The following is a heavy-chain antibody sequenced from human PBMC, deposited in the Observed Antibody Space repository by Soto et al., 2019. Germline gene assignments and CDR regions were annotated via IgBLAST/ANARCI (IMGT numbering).Heavy chain of an antibody. D-gene: IGHD6-13*01. CDR2: INHSGST. CDR3: ARRGVMAAADHGNWFDP. CDR1: GGSFSGYY. V-gene: IGHV4-34*01. J-gene: IGHJ5*02. Sequence: QVQLQQWGAGLLKPSETLSLTCAVYGGSFSGYYWIWIRQPPGKGLEWYGEINHSGSTNYNPSLKSRVTISVDTSKNQFALKLSSVTAADTAVHYYARRGVMAAADHGNWFDPWGQGTLVTVAS.